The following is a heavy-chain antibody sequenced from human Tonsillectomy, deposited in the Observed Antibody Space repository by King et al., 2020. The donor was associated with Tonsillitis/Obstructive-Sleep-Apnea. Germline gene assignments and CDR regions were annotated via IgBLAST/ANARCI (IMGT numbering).Heavy chain of an antibody. D-gene: IGHD3-3*01. CDR2: IYWDDDK. J-gene: IGHJ4*02. Sequence: TLKESGPTLVKPTQTLTLTCTFSGFSLSASGVGVGWIRQPPGKALEWLALIYWDDDKRYSPSLKSRLTITKDSSKNQVVLTMTNMDPVDTATYYCVRAYSFWSGYPSYYFDYWGQETLVPVSS. V-gene: IGHV2-5*02. CDR3: VRAYSFWSGYPSYYFDY. CDR1: GFSLSASGVG.